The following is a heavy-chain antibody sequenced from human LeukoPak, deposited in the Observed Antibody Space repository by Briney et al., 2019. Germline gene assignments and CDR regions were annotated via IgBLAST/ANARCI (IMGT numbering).Heavy chain of an antibody. CDR1: GGSISSYY. CDR3: ARGSYGYSYGHGLDY. Sequence: PSETLSLTCTVSGGSISSYYWSWIRQPPGKGLEWIAYIYYSGTTNYDPSLKSRVTISVDTSKNQLSLKLSSVTAADTAVYYRARGSYGYSYGHGLDYWGQGTLVTVSS. J-gene: IGHJ4*02. D-gene: IGHD5-18*01. CDR2: IYYSGTT. V-gene: IGHV4-59*01.